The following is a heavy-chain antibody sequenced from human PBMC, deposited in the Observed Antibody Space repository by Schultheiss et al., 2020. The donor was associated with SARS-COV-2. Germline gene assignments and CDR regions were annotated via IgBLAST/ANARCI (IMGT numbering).Heavy chain of an antibody. CDR2: TYYRSKWYN. Sequence: LRLSCAISGDSVSSNSAAWNWIRQSPSRGLEWLGRTYYRSKWYNAYAVSVKSRITINPDTSKNQFSLQLNSVTPEDTAVYYCARGADDSSGYYLYYYYGMDVWGQGTTVTVSS. J-gene: IGHJ6*02. V-gene: IGHV6-1*01. CDR3: ARGADDSSGYYLYYYYGMDV. D-gene: IGHD3-22*01. CDR1: GDSVSSNSAA.